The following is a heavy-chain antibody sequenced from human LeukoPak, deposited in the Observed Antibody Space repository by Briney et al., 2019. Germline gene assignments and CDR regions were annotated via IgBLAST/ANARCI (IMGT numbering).Heavy chain of an antibody. CDR3: ARVAAAGIFYQVKGSYFDY. Sequence: SETLSLTCTVSGGSISSYYWSWIRQPPGKGLEWIGYIYYSGSTNYNPSLKSRVTISVDTSKNQFSLKLSSVTAADTAVYYCARVAAAGIFYQVKGSYFDYWGQGTLVTVSS. CDR2: IYYSGST. J-gene: IGHJ4*02. D-gene: IGHD6-13*01. CDR1: GGSISSYY. V-gene: IGHV4-59*01.